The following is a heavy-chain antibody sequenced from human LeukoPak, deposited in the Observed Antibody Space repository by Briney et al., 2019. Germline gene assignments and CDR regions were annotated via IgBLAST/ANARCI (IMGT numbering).Heavy chain of an antibody. CDR1: GFTFSNGG. CDR3: TSNLYCSTSSCYTLDH. CDR2: IKSKSERWST. V-gene: IGHV3-15*01. D-gene: IGHD2-2*02. J-gene: IGHJ4*02. Sequence: GGSLRLSCAASGFTFSNGGMSWVRQAPGKGLEWVVRIKSKSERWSTDYAAAVKGRFNISRDGSKNTVYLHMNSLKTQDTAVYFCTSNLYCSTSSCYTLDHWGQGTLVAVSP.